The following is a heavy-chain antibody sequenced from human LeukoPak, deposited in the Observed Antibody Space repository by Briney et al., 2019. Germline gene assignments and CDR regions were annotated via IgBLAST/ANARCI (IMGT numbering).Heavy chain of an antibody. J-gene: IGHJ6*03. V-gene: IGHV4-59*01. Sequence: SETLSLTCTVSGDSISSYYWSWIRQPPGKGLEWIGYSYYSGSTYYNPSLKSRVTISVDTSKNQFSLKLSSVTAADTAVYYCARAVQYYYYYYMDVWGKGTTVTVSS. CDR3: ARAVQYYYYYYMDV. CDR1: GDSISSYY. D-gene: IGHD1-1*01. CDR2: SYYSGST.